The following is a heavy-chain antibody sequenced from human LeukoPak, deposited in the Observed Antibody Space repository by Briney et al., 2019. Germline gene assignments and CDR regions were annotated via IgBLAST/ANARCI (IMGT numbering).Heavy chain of an antibody. V-gene: IGHV1-2*02. Sequence: ASVKVTCKASGYTFTGYYMHWVRQAPGQGLEWMGWIYPNSGATKYAQKFQGRVTMTRDTSISTAYMELSGLRSDDTAVYYCGTLLSNGPFDYWGQGSLVTVSS. CDR3: GTLLSNGPFDY. CDR1: GYTFTGYY. J-gene: IGHJ4*02. CDR2: IYPNSGAT.